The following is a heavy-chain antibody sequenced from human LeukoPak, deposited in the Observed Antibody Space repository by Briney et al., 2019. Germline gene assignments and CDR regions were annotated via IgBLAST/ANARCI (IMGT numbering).Heavy chain of an antibody. CDR1: GGSVSGYY. Sequence: SETLSLTCAVYGGSVSGYYWSWIRQPPGKGLEWIGEINHSGSTNYNPSLKSRVTISVDTSKNQFSLKLNSVTAADTAVYYCARVGGTNFYYYGLDVWGQGTTVTVSS. CDR3: ARVGGTNFYYYGLDV. J-gene: IGHJ6*02. CDR2: INHSGST. D-gene: IGHD3-3*01. V-gene: IGHV4-34*01.